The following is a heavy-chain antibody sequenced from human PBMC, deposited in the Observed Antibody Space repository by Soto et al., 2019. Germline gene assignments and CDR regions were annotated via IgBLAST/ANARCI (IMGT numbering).Heavy chain of an antibody. CDR3: ARRYGSCCDS. CDR1: VGSISSYS. CDR2: IYYSGST. J-gene: IGHJ4*02. D-gene: IGHD5-18*01. V-gene: IGHV4-59*08. Sequence: QVQLQESGPGLVKPSVTLSLTCPVSVGSISSYSWSWIRQSPGKGLEWFGYIYYSGSTNYNPSHKNPVTKSVYTSKNQFPLKLSSVTAADTAVYYCARRYGSCCDSWGQGTLVTVSS.